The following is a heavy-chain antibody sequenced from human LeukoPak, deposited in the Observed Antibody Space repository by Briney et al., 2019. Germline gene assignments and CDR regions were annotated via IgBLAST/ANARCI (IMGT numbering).Heavy chain of an antibody. CDR1: GYTFTRYG. D-gene: IGHD1-26*01. V-gene: IGHV1-18*01. CDR3: ARGWEEHPPFDP. CDR2: ISAHNGNT. Sequence: GASVNVSCQPSGYTFTRYGISWVRQAPGQALEWMGWISAHNGNTNYPQKLEGRVTMNTDTSTSTAYMELRSLRSDDTAVYYCARGWEEHPPFDPWGQGSLVSVSS. J-gene: IGHJ5*02.